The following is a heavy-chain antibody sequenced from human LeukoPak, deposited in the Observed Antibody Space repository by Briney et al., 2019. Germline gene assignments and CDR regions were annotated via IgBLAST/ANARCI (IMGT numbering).Heavy chain of an antibody. Sequence: GGSLRLSCVASGFTFSRHWMTWVRQAPGKGLEWVANIYQDGGKKNYVDSVKDRFTISRDNAKNSLYLQMNSLTAEDTAVYYCASSRDYDSSGYLDYWGQGTLVTVSS. J-gene: IGHJ4*02. CDR1: GFTFSRHW. CDR2: IYQDGGKK. CDR3: ASSRDYDSSGYLDY. V-gene: IGHV3-7*01. D-gene: IGHD3-22*01.